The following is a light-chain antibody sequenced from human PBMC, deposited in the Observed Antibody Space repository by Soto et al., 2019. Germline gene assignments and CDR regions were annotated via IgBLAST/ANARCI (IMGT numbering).Light chain of an antibody. CDR1: QGIGNY. CDR3: QKYDHAPLT. Sequence: DIQMTQSPSSLSASVGDRVTITCRASQGIGNYLAWYQQRPGKVPKLLIYAASTLQSGVPSRFSGSGSGPDFTLTIISLQPEDVATYYCQKYDHAPLTFGGGTKVGIK. CDR2: AAS. J-gene: IGKJ4*01. V-gene: IGKV1-27*01.